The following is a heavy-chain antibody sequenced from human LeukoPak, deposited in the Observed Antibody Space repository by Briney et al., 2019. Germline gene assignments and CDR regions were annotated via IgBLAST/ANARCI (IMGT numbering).Heavy chain of an antibody. V-gene: IGHV4-4*07. CDR3: AGDGYDFWSGYYYFDS. Sequence: PSETLSLTCTVSGGSISSYYWSWIRQPAGKGLEWIGRIYTSGSTNYNPSLKSRVTMSVDTSKNQFSLKLSSVTAADTAVYYCAGDGYDFWSGYYYFDSWGQEPWSPSPQ. CDR2: IYTSGST. D-gene: IGHD3-3*01. CDR1: GGSISSYY. J-gene: IGHJ4*01.